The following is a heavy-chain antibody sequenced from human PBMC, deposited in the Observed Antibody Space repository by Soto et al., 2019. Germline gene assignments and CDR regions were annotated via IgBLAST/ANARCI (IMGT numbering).Heavy chain of an antibody. CDR1: GYTFTSYG. CDR3: ARSQFYCSGGSCSYRNYYYYYMDV. J-gene: IGHJ6*03. Sequence: ASVKVSCKASGYTFTSYGISWVRQAPGQGLEWMGWISAYNGNTNYAQKLQGRVTMTTDTSTSTAYMELRSLRSDDTAVYYCARSQFYCSGGSCSYRNYYYYYMDVWGKGTTVTVSS. D-gene: IGHD2-15*01. V-gene: IGHV1-18*01. CDR2: ISAYNGNT.